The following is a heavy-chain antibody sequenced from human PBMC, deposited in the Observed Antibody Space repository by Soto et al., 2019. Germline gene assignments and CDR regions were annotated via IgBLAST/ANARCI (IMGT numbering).Heavy chain of an antibody. V-gene: IGHV1-18*01. J-gene: IGHJ4*02. Sequence: ASVKVSCKASGYTFSNYGISWVRQAPGQGLEWMGWISDDNGDTNYAQKSQGRVTMTPATSTRTAYIELRSLSADDTAIYYCVRDYGITRKQPIDYWGQGTLVTVSS. CDR2: ISDDNGDT. D-gene: IGHD1-20*01. CDR1: GYTFSNYG. CDR3: VRDYGITRKQPIDY.